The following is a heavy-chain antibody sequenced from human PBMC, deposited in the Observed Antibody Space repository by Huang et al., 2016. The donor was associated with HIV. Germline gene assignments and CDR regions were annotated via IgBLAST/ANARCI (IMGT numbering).Heavy chain of an antibody. V-gene: IGHV3-21*01. Sequence: DVQLVESGGGLVEPGGSLRLSCAASGFTFSSHSFVWVRQAPGRGPEWVSSMSGRSNYSSYADSLKGRSTISRDDANSLLFLQMNSLTAGDTAVYYCARRGNWDDWYFDLWGRGTLVSVSS. CDR1: GFTFSSHS. D-gene: IGHD1-26*01. CDR2: MSGRSNYS. CDR3: ARRGNWDDWYFDL. J-gene: IGHJ2*01.